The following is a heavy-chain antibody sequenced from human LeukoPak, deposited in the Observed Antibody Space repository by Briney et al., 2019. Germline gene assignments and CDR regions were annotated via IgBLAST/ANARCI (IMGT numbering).Heavy chain of an antibody. CDR1: GFTFSNYG. V-gene: IGHV3-23*01. CDR3: AKDRGYCTSTTCYALHYFDY. J-gene: IGHJ4*02. CDR2: ISGSGGST. D-gene: IGHD2-2*01. Sequence: GGSLRLSCAASGFTFSNYGMSWVRQAPGKGLEWVSIISGSGGSTYYADSVKGRFTISRDNSKNTLYLQMNSLRAEDTAVYYCAKDRGYCTSTTCYALHYFDYWGQGTLVTVSS.